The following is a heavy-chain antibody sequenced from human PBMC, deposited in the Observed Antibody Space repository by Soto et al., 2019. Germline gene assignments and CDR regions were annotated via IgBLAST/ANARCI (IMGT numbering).Heavy chain of an antibody. D-gene: IGHD2-15*01. J-gene: IGHJ4*02. V-gene: IGHV1-2*04. CDR2: INPNSGGT. CDR1: GYTFTGYY. Sequence: ASVKVSCKASGYTFTGYYMHWVRQAPGQGLEWMGWINPNSGGTNYAQKFQGWVTMTRDTSISTAYMELSRLRSDDTAVYYCAIVALGYCSGGRCLGPFDYWGQGTLVTVSS. CDR3: AIVALGYCSGGRCLGPFDY.